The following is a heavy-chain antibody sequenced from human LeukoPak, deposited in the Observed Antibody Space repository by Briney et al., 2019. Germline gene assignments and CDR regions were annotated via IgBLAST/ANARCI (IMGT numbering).Heavy chain of an antibody. D-gene: IGHD6-13*01. Sequence: PSQTLSLTCTVSGGSISSGGYYWSWIRQPPGKGLEWIGYIYHSGSTYYNPSLKGRVTISVDRSKNQFSLKLSSVTAADTAVYYCASQIAAAGTSWFDPWGQGTLVTVSS. CDR1: GGSISSGGYY. J-gene: IGHJ5*02. CDR3: ASQIAAAGTSWFDP. CDR2: IYHSGST. V-gene: IGHV4-30-2*01.